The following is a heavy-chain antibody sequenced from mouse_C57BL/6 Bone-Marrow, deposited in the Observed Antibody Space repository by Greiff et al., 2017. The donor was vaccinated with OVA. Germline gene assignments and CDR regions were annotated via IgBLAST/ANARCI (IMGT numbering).Heavy chain of an antibody. CDR1: GYTFTSYW. V-gene: IGHV1-55*01. CDR2: IYPGSGST. CDR3: AHCYRSSYEFAY. D-gene: IGHD1-1*01. J-gene: IGHJ3*01. Sequence: QVQLQQPGAELVKPGASVKMSCKASGYTFTSYWLTWVKQRPGQGLEWIGDIYPGSGSTNYNAKFKSKATLTVATSSSTAYMQLSSLTTEDSAVYYCAHCYRSSYEFAYWGQGTLVTVSA.